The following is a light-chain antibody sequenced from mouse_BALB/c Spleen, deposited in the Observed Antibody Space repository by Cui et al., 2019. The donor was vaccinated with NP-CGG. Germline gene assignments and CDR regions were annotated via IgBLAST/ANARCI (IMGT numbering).Light chain of an antibody. CDR1: TGAVTTSNY. J-gene: IGLJ1*01. Sequence: QAVVTQEAAITTSPGERVTHTRRSTTGAVTTSNYANWVQEKPDHLFTGLIGGTNNRAPGVPARFSGSLIGDKAALTITGAHTEDEAIYFCALWYSNHWVFGGGTKLTVL. CDR3: ALWYSNHWV. CDR2: GTN. V-gene: IGLV1*01.